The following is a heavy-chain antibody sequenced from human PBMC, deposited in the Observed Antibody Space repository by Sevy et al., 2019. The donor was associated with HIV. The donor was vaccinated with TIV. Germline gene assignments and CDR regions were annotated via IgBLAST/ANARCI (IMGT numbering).Heavy chain of an antibody. CDR1: GFTFSRYT. CDR3: VREGCTKPHDF. D-gene: IGHD2-8*01. CDR2: FCFGDGSM. V-gene: IGHV3-23*01. Sequence: GGSLRLSCAASGFTFSRYTMTWVRQAPGKGLEWVSTFCFGDGSMNYADSAKGRFTISRDNSKDTLYLQMNNLRAEDTAMYYCVREGCTKPHDFWGQGTLVTVPS. J-gene: IGHJ4*02.